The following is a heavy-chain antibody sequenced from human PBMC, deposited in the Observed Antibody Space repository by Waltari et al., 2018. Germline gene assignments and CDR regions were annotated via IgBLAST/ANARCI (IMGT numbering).Heavy chain of an antibody. J-gene: IGHJ6*03. D-gene: IGHD6-19*01. CDR2: IYSGGST. V-gene: IGHV3-23*03. CDR1: GFTFSSYA. Sequence: EVQLLESGGGLVQPGGSLRLSCAASGFTFSSYAMGWVRQAPGKGLEWVSVIYSGGSTYYADSVKGRCTISRDNSKNTLYLQMNSLRAEDTAVYYCARPVAGTAYYYYYMDVWGKGTTVTVSS. CDR3: ARPVAGTAYYYYYMDV.